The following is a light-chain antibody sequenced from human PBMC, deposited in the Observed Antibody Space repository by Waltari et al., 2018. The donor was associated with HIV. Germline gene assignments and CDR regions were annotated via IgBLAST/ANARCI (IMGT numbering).Light chain of an antibody. CDR3: QQFGSSPQGSRVT. J-gene: IGKJ2*01. Sequence: EIVLTQPPGTLSLSPGERATLSCTASQSVSSSYLAWYQQKPGQAPRLLIYGASSRATGIPDRFSGSGSGTDFTLTISRLEPEDFAVYYCQQFGSSPQGSRVTFGQGTKLEIK. CDR2: GAS. CDR1: QSVSSSY. V-gene: IGKV3-20*01.